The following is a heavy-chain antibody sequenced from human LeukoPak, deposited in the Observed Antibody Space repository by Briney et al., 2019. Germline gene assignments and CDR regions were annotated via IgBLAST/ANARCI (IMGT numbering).Heavy chain of an antibody. J-gene: IGHJ4*02. CDR1: GFTFISYW. D-gene: IGHD2-2*01. CDR2: IKQDGSEK. CDR3: AREQDIVVVPASTDY. V-gene: IGHV3-7*01. Sequence: GGSLRLSCAASGFTFISYWMSWVRQAPGKGLECVANIKQDGSEKYYVDSVKGRFTISRDNAKNSLYLQMNSLRAEDTAVYYCAREQDIVVVPASTDYWGQGILVTVSS.